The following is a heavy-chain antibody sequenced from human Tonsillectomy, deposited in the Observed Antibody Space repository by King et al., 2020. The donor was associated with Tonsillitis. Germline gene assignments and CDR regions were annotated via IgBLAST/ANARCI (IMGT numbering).Heavy chain of an antibody. CDR2: IYYSGST. CDR1: GGSISSGGYS. D-gene: IGHD4-17*01. Sequence: QLQESGPGLVKPSQTLSLTCAVSGGSISSGGYSWSWIRQPPGKGLEWIGYIYYSGSTYYNPSLKSRVTISVDTSKNQFSLKLSSVTAADTAVYYCARGVAYGYYPDYWGQGTLVTVSS. J-gene: IGHJ4*02. CDR3: ARGVAYGYYPDY. V-gene: IGHV4-30-4*07.